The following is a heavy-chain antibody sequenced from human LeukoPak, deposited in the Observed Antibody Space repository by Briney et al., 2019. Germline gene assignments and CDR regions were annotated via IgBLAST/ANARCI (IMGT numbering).Heavy chain of an antibody. D-gene: IGHD3-10*01. CDR3: AMGNKVRGVIVQQGVLYGMDV. J-gene: IGHJ6*02. CDR2: TYYRSKWYN. Sequence: SQTLSLTCAISGDSVSSNSAAWNWIRQSPSRGLEWLGRTYYRSKWYNDYAVSVKSRITINPDTSKNQFYLQLNSVTPEDTAVYYCAMGNKVRGVIVQQGVLYGMDVWGQGTTVTVSS. V-gene: IGHV6-1*01. CDR1: GDSVSSNSAA.